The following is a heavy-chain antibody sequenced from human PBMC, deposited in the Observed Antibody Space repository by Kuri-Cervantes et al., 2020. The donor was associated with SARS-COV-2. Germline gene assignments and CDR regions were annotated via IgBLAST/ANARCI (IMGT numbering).Heavy chain of an antibody. D-gene: IGHD4-11*01. CDR3: AKDSGLYSNYVTAYGAFDI. CDR1: GFTFSTYA. V-gene: IGHV3-23*01. CDR2: ISGSGGST. Sequence: GESLKISCAASGFTFSTYAMSWVRQAPGKGLEWVSGISGSGGSTYYADSVKGRFTISRDNSKNTLYLQVNSLRAEDTAVYYCAKDSGLYSNYVTAYGAFDIWGQGTMVTVSS. J-gene: IGHJ3*02.